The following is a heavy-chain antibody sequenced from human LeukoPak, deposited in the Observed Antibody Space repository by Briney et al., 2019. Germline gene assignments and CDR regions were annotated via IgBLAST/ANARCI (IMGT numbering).Heavy chain of an antibody. CDR3: ARDLYVPRRYQRDY. Sequence: GGSLRLSCAASGFTFSSYAMSWVRQAPGKGLEWVSAISSSSSNLYYADSVKGRFTISRDNAKNSLYLQMNSLRAEDTAVYYCARDLYVPRRYQRDYWGQGTLVTV. CDR2: ISSSSSNL. D-gene: IGHD3-10*02. CDR1: GFTFSSYA. J-gene: IGHJ4*02. V-gene: IGHV3-21*01.